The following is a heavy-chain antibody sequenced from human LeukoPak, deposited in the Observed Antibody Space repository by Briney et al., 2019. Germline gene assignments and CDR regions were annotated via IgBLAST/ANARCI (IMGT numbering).Heavy chain of an antibody. CDR3: ARSGIDFWSGYSQFDY. V-gene: IGHV4-59*01. D-gene: IGHD3-3*01. J-gene: IGHJ4*02. CDR2: IYYSGST. Sequence: PLETLSLTCTVSGGSISSYYWSWIRQPPGKGLEWIGYIYYSGSTNYNPSLKSRVTISVDTSKNQFSLKLSSVTAADTAVYYCARSGIDFWSGYSQFDYWGQGTLVTVSS. CDR1: GGSISSYY.